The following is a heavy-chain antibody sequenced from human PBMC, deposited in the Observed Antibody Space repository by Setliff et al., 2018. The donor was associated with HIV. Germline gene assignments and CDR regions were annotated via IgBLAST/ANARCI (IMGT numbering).Heavy chain of an antibody. CDR2: VVPIFGTT. J-gene: IGHJ6*01. V-gene: IGHV1-69*05. D-gene: IGHD3-9*01. CDR1: GGIFNSYA. CDR3: AFGSAIVPTATGFYYAMDV. Sequence: SVKVSCKASGGIFNSYAISWVRQAPGQGLEWMGGVVPIFGTTNYAQKFQGRIVVTTNGSTPTAYMEFNSLTSEDTATYFCAFGSAIVPTATGFYYAMDVWGQGTTVTVSS.